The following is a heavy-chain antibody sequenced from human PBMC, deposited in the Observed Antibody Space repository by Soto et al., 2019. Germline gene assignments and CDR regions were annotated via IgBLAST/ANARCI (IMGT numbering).Heavy chain of an antibody. CDR3: ALRSMAVVPEY. CDR1: GDSISSYY. Sequence: QVQLQESGPGLVKPSETLSLTCAVSGDSISSYYCMWIRQPPGKGLESIGYLYYGRSANYNPSLKSRVYLSVDTSTIQCSLTMSSMTAADTAVYYCALRSMAVVPEYWGQGTLVTVSS. D-gene: IGHD3-22*01. J-gene: IGHJ4*02. CDR2: LYYGRSA. V-gene: IGHV4-59*01.